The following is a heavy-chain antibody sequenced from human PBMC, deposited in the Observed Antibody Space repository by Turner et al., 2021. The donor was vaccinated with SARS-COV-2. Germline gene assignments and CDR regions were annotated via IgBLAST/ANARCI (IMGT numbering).Heavy chain of an antibody. V-gene: IGHV3-64D*06. CDR2: ISSNWYST. CDR3: VDGDSYGSMDV. Sequence: EVQLVESGGGLVQPGWSLRHSCSASGFTFSSYAMHWVRQAPGKGLEYVSAISSNWYSTYYADSVKGRFTISRDNSKNTLYLQMSSLRAEDTAVYYCVDGDSYGSMDVWGQGTTVTVSS. D-gene: IGHD5-18*01. CDR1: GFTFSSYA. J-gene: IGHJ6*02.